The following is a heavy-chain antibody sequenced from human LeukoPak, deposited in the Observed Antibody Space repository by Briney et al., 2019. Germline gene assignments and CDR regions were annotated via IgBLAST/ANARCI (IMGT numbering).Heavy chain of an antibody. Sequence: PGGSLRLSCAASGFTFSSYAMSWVRQAPGMGLEWVAVISNDGTYTSYGDSVRGRFTIFKDNSKNTLYLQMNNLRAEDGAVYYCATDYRAVPGLWGQGTLVTVSS. V-gene: IGHV3-30*03. D-gene: IGHD1-14*01. CDR3: ATDYRAVPGL. J-gene: IGHJ4*02. CDR1: GFTFSSYA. CDR2: ISNDGTYT.